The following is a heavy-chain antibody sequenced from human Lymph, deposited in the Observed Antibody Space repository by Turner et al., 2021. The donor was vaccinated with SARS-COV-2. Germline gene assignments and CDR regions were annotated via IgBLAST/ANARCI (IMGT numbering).Heavy chain of an antibody. CDR2: IWYDGSNK. D-gene: IGHD5-18*01. J-gene: IGHJ4*02. CDR1: GFTFSSYG. V-gene: IGHV3-33*01. Sequence: QVQLVKSGGGVVQPGRSRRLSCAASGFTFSSYGMHWVRQAPGKGLEWVAAIWYDGSNKYYADSVKGRFTISRDNSKNTLYLQMNSLRAEDTAVYYCARQLWLRGTFDYWGQGTLVTVSS. CDR3: ARQLWLRGTFDY.